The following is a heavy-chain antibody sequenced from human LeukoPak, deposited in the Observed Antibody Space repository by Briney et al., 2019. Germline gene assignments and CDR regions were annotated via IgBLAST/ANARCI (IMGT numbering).Heavy chain of an antibody. Sequence: PGGSLRLSCAASGFTVSNNYMSWVRQAPGKGLEWVSVIYSGDNTYYVESVKGRFTISRDNSKNPLFLQMNRLRAEDTAVYYCAGRRVLDASFDYWGQGTLVTVSS. V-gene: IGHV3-66*02. CDR2: IYSGDNT. J-gene: IGHJ4*02. CDR3: AGRRVLDASFDY. D-gene: IGHD3-16*01. CDR1: GFTVSNNY.